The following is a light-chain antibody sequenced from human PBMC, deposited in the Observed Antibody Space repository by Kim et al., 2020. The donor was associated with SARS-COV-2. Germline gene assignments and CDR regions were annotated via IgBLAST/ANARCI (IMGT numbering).Light chain of an antibody. CDR2: DAS. J-gene: IGKJ2*01. CDR3: QQYNTYSYT. Sequence: SASVGDRVTITCRASQSITKWFAWYQQKPGKAPKLLIYDASSLKSGVPSRFSGSGFGTEFTLTISSLQPDDFATYYCQQYNTYSYTFGPGTKLEI. V-gene: IGKV1-5*01. CDR1: QSITKW.